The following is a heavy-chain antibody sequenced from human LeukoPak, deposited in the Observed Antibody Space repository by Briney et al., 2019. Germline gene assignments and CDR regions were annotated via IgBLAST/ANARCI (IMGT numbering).Heavy chain of an antibody. CDR1: GASITSDVFY. CDR2: VHNSRGT. Sequence: SETLSLACTVSGASITSDVFYWNWIRQYPGKGLEWIGSVHNSRGTSYNPSLESRLTISVDTSENQFFLKMSSVTAADTAVYYCARRVLPAATFDYWGQGTLVTVSS. D-gene: IGHD2-2*01. CDR3: ARRVLPAATFDY. J-gene: IGHJ4*02. V-gene: IGHV4-31*03.